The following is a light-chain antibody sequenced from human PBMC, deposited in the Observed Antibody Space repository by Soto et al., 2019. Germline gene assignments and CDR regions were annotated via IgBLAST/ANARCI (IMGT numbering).Light chain of an antibody. CDR3: QQYNSYS. V-gene: IGKV1-5*01. CDR1: YSISSW. J-gene: IGKJ1*01. Sequence: IHMTQSPSTLSASXGDRVTINGRDRYSISSWLAWYQQNPGTAXKVLIYHASNLQSGVPSRFSGSASGTEFTLTISSLQPDDFATHYCQQYNSYSFGQGTKVDIK. CDR2: HAS.